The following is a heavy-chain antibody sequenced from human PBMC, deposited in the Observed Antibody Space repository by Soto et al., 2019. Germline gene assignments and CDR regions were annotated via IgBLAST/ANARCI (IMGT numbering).Heavy chain of an antibody. CDR1: GGSISSYY. CDR3: ARGRDGYDY. CDR2: IYYSGST. Sequence: SETLSLTCTVSGGSISSYYWSWIRQPPGKGLEWIGYIYYSGSTNYNPSLKSRVTISVDTSKNQFSLKLSSVTAADTAVYYCARGRDGYDYWGQGTLVTVSS. V-gene: IGHV4-59*01. D-gene: IGHD5-12*01. J-gene: IGHJ4*02.